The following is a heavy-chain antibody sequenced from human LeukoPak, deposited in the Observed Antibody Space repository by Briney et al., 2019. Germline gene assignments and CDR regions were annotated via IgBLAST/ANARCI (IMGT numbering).Heavy chain of an antibody. D-gene: IGHD7-27*01. CDR3: ARDGNRMLGKGIFDY. V-gene: IGHV4-30-4*08. CDR1: GGSISSGDYY. CDR2: INHSGST. J-gene: IGHJ4*02. Sequence: SQTLSLTCTVSGGSISSGDYYWSWIRQPPGKGLEWIGEINHSGSTNYNPSLKSRVTISVDTSKNQFSLKLSSVTAADTAVYYCARDGNRMLGKGIFDYWGQGTLVTVSS.